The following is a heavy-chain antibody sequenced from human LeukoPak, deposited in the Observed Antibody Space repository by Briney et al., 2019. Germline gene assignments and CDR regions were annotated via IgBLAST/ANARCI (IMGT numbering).Heavy chain of an antibody. D-gene: IGHD3-16*01. J-gene: IGHJ3*02. Sequence: GGSLRLSCAASGFTFSSYSMNWVRQAPGKGLEWVSYISSSSSTIYYADSVKGRFTISRDNAKNSLYLQMNSLRAEDTALYYCARGLGRGRQAFDIWGQGTMVTVSS. V-gene: IGHV3-48*04. CDR2: ISSSSSTI. CDR3: ARGLGRGRQAFDI. CDR1: GFTFSSYS.